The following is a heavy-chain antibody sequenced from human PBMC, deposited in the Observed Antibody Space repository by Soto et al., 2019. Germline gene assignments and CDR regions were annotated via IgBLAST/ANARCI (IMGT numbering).Heavy chain of an antibody. CDR1: GDRVSSNSAA. CDR3: AREGVHAFDV. V-gene: IGHV6-1*01. Sequence: SQTLSLTCTISGDRVSSNSAAWNWIRQSPSRGLEWLGRTSYRSKWTNDYAVSVKSRITINPDTSKNQFSLQLMSVTPEDTAVYYCAREGVHAFDVWGQGTVVTVSS. CDR2: TSYRSKWTN. J-gene: IGHJ3*01.